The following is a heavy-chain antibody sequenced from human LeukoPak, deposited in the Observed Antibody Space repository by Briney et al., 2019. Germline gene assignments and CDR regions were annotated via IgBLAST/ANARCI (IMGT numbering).Heavy chain of an antibody. D-gene: IGHD3-10*01. Sequence: PGGSLRLSCAASGFTFSSYAMSWVRQAPRKGLEWVSAISGSGGSTYYADSVKGRFTISRDNSKNTLYLQMNSLRAEDTAVYYCAKDRVTMVRGAPFDYWGQGTLVTVSS. V-gene: IGHV3-23*01. CDR2: ISGSGGST. CDR3: AKDRVTMVRGAPFDY. CDR1: GFTFSSYA. J-gene: IGHJ4*02.